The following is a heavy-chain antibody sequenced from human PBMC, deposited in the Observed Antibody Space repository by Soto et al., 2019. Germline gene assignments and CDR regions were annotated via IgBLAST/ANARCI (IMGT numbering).Heavy chain of an antibody. CDR2: IYPGDSDT. V-gene: IGHV5-51*01. D-gene: IGHD3-22*01. CDR3: ARPPSTCNCDNSGYYYGH. CDR1: GYSFTSYW. Sequence: GESLKISCKGSGYSFTSYWIGWVRQMPGKGLEWMGIIYPGDSDTRYSPSFQGQVTFSADRSISTAYLQWISLKASDSAMYYCARPPSTCNCDNSGYYYGHWGQGTLVTVAS. J-gene: IGHJ1*01.